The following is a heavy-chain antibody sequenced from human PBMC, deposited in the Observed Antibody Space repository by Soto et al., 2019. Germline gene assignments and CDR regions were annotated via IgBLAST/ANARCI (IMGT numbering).Heavy chain of an antibody. V-gene: IGHV3-23*01. D-gene: IGHD3-22*01. J-gene: IGHJ4*02. CDR2: ISGSGGST. CDR3: AKDHYDSSAPPLFDY. CDR1: GFTFSSYA. Sequence: EVQLLESGGGLVQPGGSLRLSCAASGFTFSSYAMSWVRQAPGKGLEWVSAISGSGGSTYYADSVKGRFTISRDNSKNTLYLQMNSLRAEDTAVYCCAKDHYDSSAPPLFDYWGQGTLVTVSS.